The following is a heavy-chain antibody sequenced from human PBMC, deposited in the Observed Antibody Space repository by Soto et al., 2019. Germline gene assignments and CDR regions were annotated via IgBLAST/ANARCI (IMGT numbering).Heavy chain of an antibody. Sequence: QVHLVQSGAEVKKPGASVKVSGKASGYTFTSYGITWVRQAPGQGLEWMGWISAHNGNTGYAQKLQGRVIVTRDTSTSTAYMELRSLRSAVTAVYYCARGRYGDYWGQGALVTVSS. J-gene: IGHJ4*02. D-gene: IGHD1-1*01. CDR1: GYTFTSYG. V-gene: IGHV1-18*01. CDR2: ISAHNGNT. CDR3: ARGRYGDY.